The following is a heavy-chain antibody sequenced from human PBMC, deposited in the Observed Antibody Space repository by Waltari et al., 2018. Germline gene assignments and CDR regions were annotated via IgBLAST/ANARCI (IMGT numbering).Heavy chain of an antibody. CDR2: IVVDSGNI. CDR1: GFTFTSSA. D-gene: IGHD2-2*01. CDR3: GARSSSRAFDY. J-gene: IGHJ4*02. V-gene: IGHV1-58*01. Sequence: QMQLVQSGPEVKKPGTSVRVSCKASGFTFTSSAVQWVRQTRGKSLEWIGWIVVDSGNINYAQKFQERVTIMRDMSQSTAYMELSSLRSEDTAVYYCGARSSSRAFDYWGQGTPVTVSS.